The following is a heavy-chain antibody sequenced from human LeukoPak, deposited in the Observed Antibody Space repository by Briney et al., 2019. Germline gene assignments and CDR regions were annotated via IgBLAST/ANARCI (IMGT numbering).Heavy chain of an antibody. CDR1: GFTFSSHS. V-gene: IGHV3-48*01. D-gene: IGHD6-13*01. CDR3: AKVPRQHDNWFDP. CDR2: ISSSSTII. J-gene: IGHJ5*02. Sequence: GGSLRLSCAASGFTFSSHSMNWVRQAPGQGLEWVPYISSSSTIIHYADSVKGRFTISRDDAKNSLYLQMNSLRAEDTAVYYCAKVPRQHDNWFDPWGQGTLVTVSS.